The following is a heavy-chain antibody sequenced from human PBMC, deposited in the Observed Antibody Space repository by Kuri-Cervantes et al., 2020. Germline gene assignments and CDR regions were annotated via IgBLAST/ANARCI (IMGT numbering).Heavy chain of an antibody. CDR2: ISYDGSNK. D-gene: IGHD7-27*01. J-gene: IGHJ4*02. Sequence: GESLKISCAASGFTFSSYAMHWVRQAPGKGLEWVAVISYDGSNKYYADSVKGRFTISRDNSKNTLYLQMNSLKVEDTAVYYCARNWGYLDYWGQGILVTVSS. V-gene: IGHV3-30*14. CDR1: GFTFSSYA. CDR3: ARNWGYLDY.